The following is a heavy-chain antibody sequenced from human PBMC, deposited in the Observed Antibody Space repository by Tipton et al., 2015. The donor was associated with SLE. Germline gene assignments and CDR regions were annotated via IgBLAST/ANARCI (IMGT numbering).Heavy chain of an antibody. V-gene: IGHV1-2*06. J-gene: IGHJ4*02. CDR1: GYTFTGYY. Sequence: QSGPEVKKPGASVKVSCKASGYTFTGYYMHWVRQAPGQGLEWMGRVNPNSGGTDYAQKFQGRVTMTWDTSITTAYMELASLRSDDTAVYYCAIGGGSYFEGWGYWGQGTLVTVSS. D-gene: IGHD1-26*01. CDR2: VNPNSGGT. CDR3: AIGGGSYFEGWGY.